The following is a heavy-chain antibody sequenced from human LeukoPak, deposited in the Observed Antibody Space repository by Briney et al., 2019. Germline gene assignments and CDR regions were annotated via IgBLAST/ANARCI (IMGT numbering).Heavy chain of an antibody. CDR1: GFTFSSYA. J-gene: IGHJ4*02. D-gene: IGHD3-10*01. Sequence: PGGSLRPSCAASGFTFSSYAMSWVRQAPGKGLEWVSIISGSGGSTNYADSVKGRFTISRDNSKNTLYLQMNSLRAEDTAVYYCAKPYYGSGSYYGFNYYAFDYWGQGTLVTVSS. CDR2: ISGSGGST. CDR3: AKPYYGSGSYYGFNYYAFDY. V-gene: IGHV3-23*01.